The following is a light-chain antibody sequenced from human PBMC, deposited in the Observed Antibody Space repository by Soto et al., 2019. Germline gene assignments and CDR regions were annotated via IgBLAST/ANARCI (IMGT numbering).Light chain of an antibody. Sequence: EIVLTQSPGTLSLSPGERATLSCRASQSVRSNFLAWYQQKPGQAPRLLIYGASNRATGIPDRFSGSGSGTDFTLTISSLEPEDFAVYYCQHRSSWPGAFGPGTKVDIK. CDR3: QHRSSWPGA. CDR1: QSVRSNF. V-gene: IGKV3D-20*02. J-gene: IGKJ3*01. CDR2: GAS.